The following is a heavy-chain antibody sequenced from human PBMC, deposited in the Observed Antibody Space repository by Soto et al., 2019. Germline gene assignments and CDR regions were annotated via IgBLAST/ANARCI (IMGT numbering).Heavy chain of an antibody. CDR1: GFTFSSYN. CDR2: ISTSSTYI. CDR3: ARGQGFSYGSSALDI. J-gene: IGHJ3*02. D-gene: IGHD5-18*01. V-gene: IGHV3-21*01. Sequence: EVQLVESGGGLVKPGGSLRLSCVGSGFTFSSYNINWVRQAPGKGLEWVSSISTSSTYIFYTDSVKARFTISRDNAKNSLYLQMNSLRGEDTALYFCARGQGFSYGSSALDIWGLGTMVTVSS.